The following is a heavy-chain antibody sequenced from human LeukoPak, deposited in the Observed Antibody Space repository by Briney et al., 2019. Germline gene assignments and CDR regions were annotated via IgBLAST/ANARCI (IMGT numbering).Heavy chain of an antibody. V-gene: IGHV1-24*01. CDR3: ATLYDSTRTFDY. CDR1: XXTLTELS. CDR2: FDPEDGET. D-gene: IGHD3-22*01. Sequence: ASVKXXXKVSXXTLTELSMHWVRQAPGKGLERRGGFDPEDGETIYAQQFQGRVTMTEDTSTDTAYMELSSLRSEDTAVYYCATLYDSTRTFDYWGQGTLVTVSS. J-gene: IGHJ4*02.